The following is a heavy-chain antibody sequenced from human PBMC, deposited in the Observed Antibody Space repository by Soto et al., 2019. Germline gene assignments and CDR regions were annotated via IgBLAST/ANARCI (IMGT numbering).Heavy chain of an antibody. V-gene: IGHV3-30*18. J-gene: IGHJ6*02. CDR2: ISYDGSNK. CDR3: AKDIKGEVLLWFGELHGRFDTDYYGMDV. CDR1: GFTFSSYG. Sequence: PGGSLRLSCAASGFTFSSYGMHWVRQAPGKGLEWVAVISYDGSNKYYADSVKGRFTISRDNSKNTLYLQMNSLRAEDTAVYYCAKDIKGEVLLWFGELHGRFDTDYYGMDVWGQGTTVTVSS. D-gene: IGHD3-10*01.